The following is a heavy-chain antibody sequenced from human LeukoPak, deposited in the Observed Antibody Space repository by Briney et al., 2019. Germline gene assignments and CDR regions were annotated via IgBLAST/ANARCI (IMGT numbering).Heavy chain of an antibody. J-gene: IGHJ5*02. CDR2: IYYSGST. CDR1: GGSISSSTYY. V-gene: IGHV4-39*02. Sequence: PSETLSLTCAVSGGSISSSTYYWGWIRQPPGKGLEWIGNIYYSGSTYYNPSLKSRVTISLDTSMNQISLNLTSVTAADTAVYYCARDIYGSGTVWFDPWGQGTLVTVSS. D-gene: IGHD3-10*01. CDR3: ARDIYGSGTVWFDP.